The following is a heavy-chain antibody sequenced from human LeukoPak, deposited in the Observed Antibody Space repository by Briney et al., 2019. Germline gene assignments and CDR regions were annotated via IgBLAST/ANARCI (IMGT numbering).Heavy chain of an antibody. J-gene: IGHJ4*02. V-gene: IGHV4-34*01. D-gene: IGHD6-13*01. CDR2: INHSGST. Sequence: SETLSLTCAVYGGSSSGYYWSWIRQPPGKGLEWIGDINHSGSTNYNPSLKSRVTISVDTPKNQFSLKLSSVTAADTAVYYCARSGGSSSWDFDYWGQGTLVTVSS. CDR3: ARSGGSSSWDFDY. CDR1: GGSSSGYY.